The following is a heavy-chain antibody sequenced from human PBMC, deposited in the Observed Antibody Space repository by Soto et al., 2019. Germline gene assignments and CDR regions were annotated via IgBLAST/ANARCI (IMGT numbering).Heavy chain of an antibody. D-gene: IGHD1-20*01. CDR2: ISGSGGST. V-gene: IGHV3-23*01. J-gene: IGHJ4*02. Sequence: EVQLLESGGGLVQPGGSLRLSCAASGFTFSSYAMSWVRQAPGKGLEWVSAISGSGGSTYYADSVKGRFTISRDNSKNTLYVQMNSRRAEDTAVYYCAKGYTVRTSVDYWGQGTLVTVSS. CDR3: AKGYTVRTSVDY. CDR1: GFTFSSYA.